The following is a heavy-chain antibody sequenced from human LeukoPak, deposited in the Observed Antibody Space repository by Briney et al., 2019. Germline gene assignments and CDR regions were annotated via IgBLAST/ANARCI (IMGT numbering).Heavy chain of an antibody. CDR3: ARGGSGWTGYFDY. CDR2: IYYSGST. CDR1: GGSISSYY. Sequence: SETLSLTCTVFGGSISSYYWSWIRQPPGKGLEWIGYIYYSGSTNYNPSLKSRVTISVDTSKNQFSLKLSSVTAADTAVYYCARGGSGWTGYFDYWGQGTLVTVSS. J-gene: IGHJ4*02. V-gene: IGHV4-59*01. D-gene: IGHD6-19*01.